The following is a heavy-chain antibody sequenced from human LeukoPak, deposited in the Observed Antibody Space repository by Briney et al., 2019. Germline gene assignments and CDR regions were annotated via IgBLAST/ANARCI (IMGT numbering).Heavy chain of an antibody. J-gene: IGHJ4*02. V-gene: IGHV3-21*01. Sequence: GGSLRLSCAASGFTFSSYSMNWVRQAPGKGLEWVSSISSSSSYIYYADSVKGRFTISRDNAKNSLYLQMNSLRAEDTAVYYCARDGDIVVVPAAPYFDYWGQGTLVTVSP. CDR3: ARDGDIVVVPAAPYFDY. D-gene: IGHD2-2*01. CDR1: GFTFSSYS. CDR2: ISSSSSYI.